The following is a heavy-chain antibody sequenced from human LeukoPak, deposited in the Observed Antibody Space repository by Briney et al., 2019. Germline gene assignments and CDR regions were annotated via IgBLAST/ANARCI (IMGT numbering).Heavy chain of an antibody. Sequence: GESLKISCKGSGYSFTNYWIGWVRQMPGKGLEWMGIIYPDDSRYSPSFQGQVTISADKSINTAYLQWSSLKASDTAMYYCARLILPTSSWYYFDSWGQGTLVTVSS. CDR3: ARLILPTSSWYYFDS. V-gene: IGHV5-51*01. CDR1: GYSFTNYW. CDR2: IYPDDS. J-gene: IGHJ4*02. D-gene: IGHD6-13*01.